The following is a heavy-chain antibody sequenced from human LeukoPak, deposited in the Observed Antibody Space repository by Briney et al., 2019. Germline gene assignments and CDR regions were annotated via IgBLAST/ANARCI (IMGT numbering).Heavy chain of an antibody. D-gene: IGHD3-10*01. V-gene: IGHV1-2*02. CDR2: INPNSGGT. Sequence: GASVKVSCKASGYTFTGYYMHWVRQAPGQGLEWMGWINPNSGGTNYAQKFQGRVTMTRDTSISTAYMELSRLRSDDTAVYYCARDGASSMVRGGGNYYYYYMDVWGKGTTVTISS. J-gene: IGHJ6*03. CDR1: GYTFTGYY. CDR3: ARDGASSMVRGGGNYYYYYMDV.